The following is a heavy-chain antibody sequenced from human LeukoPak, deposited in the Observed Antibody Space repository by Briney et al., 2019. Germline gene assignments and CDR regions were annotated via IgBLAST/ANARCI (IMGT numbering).Heavy chain of an antibody. CDR1: GYTFTSYG. J-gene: IGHJ4*02. V-gene: IGHV1-46*01. CDR3: ARTYSSSWYGSPGYFDY. Sequence: VASVKVSCKASGYTFTSYGISWVRQAPGQGLEWMGIINPSGGSTSYAQKFQGRVTMTRDTSTSTAYMELSSLRSEDTAVYYCARTYSSSWYGSPGYFDYWGQGTLVTVSS. CDR2: INPSGGST. D-gene: IGHD6-13*01.